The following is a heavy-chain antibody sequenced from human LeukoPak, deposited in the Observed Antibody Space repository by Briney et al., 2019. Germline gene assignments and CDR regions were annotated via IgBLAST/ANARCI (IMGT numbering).Heavy chain of an antibody. V-gene: IGHV7-4-1*02. CDR3: AREASTTVTTSRGYYYYYYMDG. CDR2: INTNTGNP. J-gene: IGHJ6*03. Sequence: ASVKVSCKASGYTFTSYAMNWVRQAPGQGLEWMGWINTNTGNPTYTQGFTGRFVFSLDTSVSTAYLQISSLKAEDTAVYYCAREASTTVTTSRGYYYYYYMDGWGKGTTGTVS. D-gene: IGHD4-11*01. CDR1: GYTFTSYA.